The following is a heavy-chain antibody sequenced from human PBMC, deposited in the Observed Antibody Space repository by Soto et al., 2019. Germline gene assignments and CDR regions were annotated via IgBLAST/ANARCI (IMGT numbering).Heavy chain of an antibody. J-gene: IGHJ4*02. CDR3: ANLILGVIVGGFDY. D-gene: IGHD3-16*02. V-gene: IGHV3-30*18. Sequence: QVQLVESGGGLVKPGGSLRLSCAASGFTFSDYYMSWIRQAPGKGLEWVAVISYDGSNKYYADSVKGRFTISRDNSKNTLYLQMNSLRAEDTAVYYCANLILGVIVGGFDYWGQGTLVTVSS. CDR1: GFTFSDYY. CDR2: ISYDGSNK.